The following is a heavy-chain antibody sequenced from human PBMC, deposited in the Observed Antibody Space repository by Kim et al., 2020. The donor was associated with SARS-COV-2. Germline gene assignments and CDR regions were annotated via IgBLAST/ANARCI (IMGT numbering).Heavy chain of an antibody. V-gene: IGHV4-59*08. CDR1: GGSISSYY. CDR2: IYYSGST. Sequence: SETLSLTCTVSGGSISSYYWSWIRQPPGKGLEWIGYIYYSGSTNYNPSLKSRVTISVDTSKNQFSLKLSSVTAADTAVYYCASLGSCSSTSCHDAFDIWGQGTMVTVSS. D-gene: IGHD2-2*01. CDR3: ASLGSCSSTSCHDAFDI. J-gene: IGHJ3*02.